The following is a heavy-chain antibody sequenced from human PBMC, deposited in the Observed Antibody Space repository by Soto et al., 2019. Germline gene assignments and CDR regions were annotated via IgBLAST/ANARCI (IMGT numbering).Heavy chain of an antibody. CDR1: VFSFSNYA. V-gene: IGHV3-30*18. CDR2: TSYDGNNE. CDR3: AKDKGVFNWAPSYFDY. J-gene: IGHJ4*02. D-gene: IGHD1-1*01. Sequence: RGSLQVSCAASVFSFSNYAMHWVRQAPGKGLEWVALTSYDGNNEYYTDSVKGRFTISRDNSKNTLFLQMNSPRPEDTAVYYCAKDKGVFNWAPSYFDYWGQGAMVTVSS.